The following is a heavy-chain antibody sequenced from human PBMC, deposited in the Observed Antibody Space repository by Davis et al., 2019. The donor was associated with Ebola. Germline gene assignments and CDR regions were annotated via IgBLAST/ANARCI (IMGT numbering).Heavy chain of an antibody. CDR3: AHRRLRITIFGPYGWFDP. CDR2: IYWDDDK. V-gene: IGHV2-5*02. Sequence: SGPTLVTPTQTLTLTCTFSGFSLSTSGVGVGWIRQPPGKALEWLALIYWDDDKRYSPSLKSRLTITKDTSKNQVVLTMTNMDPVDTATYYCAHRRLRITIFGPYGWFDPWGQGTLVTVSS. J-gene: IGHJ5*02. D-gene: IGHD3-3*01. CDR1: GFSLSTSGVG.